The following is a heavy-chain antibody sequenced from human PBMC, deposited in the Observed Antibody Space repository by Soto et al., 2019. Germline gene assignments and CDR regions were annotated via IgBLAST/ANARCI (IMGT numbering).Heavy chain of an antibody. D-gene: IGHD1-26*01. J-gene: IGHJ4*02. V-gene: IGHV1-24*01. CDR1: GYTLTELS. CDR2: FDPEDGET. Sequence: ASVKVSCKVSGYTLTELSMHWVRQAPGKGLEWMGGFDPEDGETIYAQKFQGRVTMTEDTSTDTAYMELSSLRSEDTAVYYCATDRPYSGIPKWYYWGQGTLVTVSS. CDR3: ATDRPYSGIPKWYY.